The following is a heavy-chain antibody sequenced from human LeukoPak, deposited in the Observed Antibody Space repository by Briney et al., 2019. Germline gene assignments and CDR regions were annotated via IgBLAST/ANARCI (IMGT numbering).Heavy chain of an antibody. D-gene: IGHD1-26*01. CDR2: IYYSGST. V-gene: IGHV4-61*05. CDR1: GGSIRSSYYY. Sequence: SETLSLTCTVSGGSIRSSYYYWGWIRQPPGKGLEWIGYIYYSGSTNYNPSLKSRVTISVDTSKNQFSLKLSSVTAADTAVYYCARGGAPGKSFDYWGQGTLSPSP. J-gene: IGHJ4*02. CDR3: ARGGAPGKSFDY.